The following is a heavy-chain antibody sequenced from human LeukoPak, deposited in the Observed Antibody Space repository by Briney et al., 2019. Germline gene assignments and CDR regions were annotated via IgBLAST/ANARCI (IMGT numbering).Heavy chain of an antibody. V-gene: IGHV4-34*01. CDR1: GGSFSGYY. D-gene: IGHD2-15*01. CDR3: ARGRYCSGGSCYDY. Sequence: SETLSLTCAVCGGSFSGYYWSWIRQPPGKGLEWIGEINHSGSTNYNPSLKSRVTISVDTSKNQFSLKLSSVTAADTAVYYCARGRYCSGGSCYDYWGQGTLVTVSS. J-gene: IGHJ4*02. CDR2: INHSGST.